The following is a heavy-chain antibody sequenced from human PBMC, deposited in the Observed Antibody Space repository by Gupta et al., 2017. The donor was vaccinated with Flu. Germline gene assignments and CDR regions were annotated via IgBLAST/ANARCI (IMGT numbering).Heavy chain of an antibody. CDR2: ITGSGGQT. V-gene: IGHV3-23*01. CDR1: GFNYRSHA. CDR3: AKDDWDMMIVGVGFFDS. J-gene: IGHJ4*02. Sequence: VQLLESGGGLVQSGGSLRLSCVGSGFNYRSHAMSWVRQVPGKGLEWVATITGSGGQTYYSDSVRGRFIISRDNSKNTVFLQLDSLSGEDTAIYHCAKDDWDMMIVGVGFFDSWGRGTQVIVSS. D-gene: IGHD3-3*01.